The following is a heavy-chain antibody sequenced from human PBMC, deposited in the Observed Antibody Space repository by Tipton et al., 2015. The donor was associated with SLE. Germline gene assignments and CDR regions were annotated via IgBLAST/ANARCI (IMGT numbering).Heavy chain of an antibody. D-gene: IGHD3-16*01. CDR2: IYISGST. CDR1: GDSIKTSY. Sequence: TLSLTCTVSGDSIKTSYWSWIRQPPGKGLEWIGDIYISGSTSYNPSLKSRVTISVDTSQYQFSLKLKSVTAADTAVYYCASLRGSLYVDYSYYYMDVWGKGTTVTVSS. CDR3: ASLRGSLYVDYSYYYMDV. V-gene: IGHV4-4*08. J-gene: IGHJ6*03.